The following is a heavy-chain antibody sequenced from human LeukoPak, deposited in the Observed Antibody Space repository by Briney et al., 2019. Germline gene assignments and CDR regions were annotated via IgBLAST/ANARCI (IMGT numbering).Heavy chain of an antibody. V-gene: IGHV3-30*18. CDR1: GFTFSSYG. CDR2: ISYDGSNK. J-gene: IGHJ4*02. Sequence: GRSLRLSCAASGFTFSSYGMHWVRQAPGKGLEWVAVISYDGSNKYYADSVKGRFTISRDNSKNTLYLQMNSLRAEDTAVYYCAKGYSSSWFPPFDYWGQGTLVTVSS. CDR3: AKGYSSSWFPPFDY. D-gene: IGHD6-13*01.